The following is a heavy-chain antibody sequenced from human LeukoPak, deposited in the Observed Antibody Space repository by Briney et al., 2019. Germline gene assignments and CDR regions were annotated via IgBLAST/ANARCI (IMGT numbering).Heavy chain of an antibody. CDR3: ASSYDSRSPPHY. V-gene: IGHV3-7*01. J-gene: IGHJ4*02. CDR1: GFTFSSYW. Sequence: GRSLRLSCAASGFTFSSYWMRWVRQAPGKGLEWVTNIKQDGSEKYCVDSVKGRFTISRDNAKNALYLQMNSLRSEDTAVYYCASSYDSRSPPHYWGQGTLVTVSS. CDR2: IKQDGSEK. D-gene: IGHD3-22*01.